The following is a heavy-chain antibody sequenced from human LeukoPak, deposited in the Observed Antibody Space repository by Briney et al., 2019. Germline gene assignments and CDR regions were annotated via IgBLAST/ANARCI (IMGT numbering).Heavy chain of an antibody. Sequence: GSLRLSCAASGFTFSSYSMIWVRQAPGKGLEWISYISSSGTAIYYADSVKGRFTISRDNAKNSLHLQMNNLRAEGTAVYHCATVTQYSFAYWGQGTLVTVSS. CDR1: GFTFSSYS. V-gene: IGHV3-48*04. D-gene: IGHD2-21*02. J-gene: IGHJ4*02. CDR2: ISSSGTAI. CDR3: ATVTQYSFAY.